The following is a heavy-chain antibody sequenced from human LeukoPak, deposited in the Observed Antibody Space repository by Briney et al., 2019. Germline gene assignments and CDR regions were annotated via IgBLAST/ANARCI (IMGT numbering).Heavy chain of an antibody. V-gene: IGHV4-34*01. Sequence: PSETLSLTCADYAGSFSGYYWRWIRQPPGKGLEWIGEINHSGSTNYNPSLKSRVTISVDTSKNQFSLKLSSVTAADTAVYYCARGRSSGWYYYYYGMDVWGQGTTVTVSS. J-gene: IGHJ6*02. CDR3: ARGRSSGWYYYYYGMDV. CDR1: AGSFSGYY. CDR2: INHSGST. D-gene: IGHD6-19*01.